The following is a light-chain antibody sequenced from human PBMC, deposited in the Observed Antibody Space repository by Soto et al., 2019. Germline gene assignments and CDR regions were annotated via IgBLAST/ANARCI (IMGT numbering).Light chain of an antibody. J-gene: IGLJ1*01. CDR3: SSYTSSSSYV. Sequence: QSALTQPASVSGSPGQSITISCTGTSSDVGGYNYVSWYQQHPGKAPKLMIYEVSNRPSGVSNRFSGSKSGNTASLTISGLQDEDESDYYCSSYTSSSSYVFGTGTQLTVL. CDR2: EVS. CDR1: SSDVGGYNY. V-gene: IGLV2-14*01.